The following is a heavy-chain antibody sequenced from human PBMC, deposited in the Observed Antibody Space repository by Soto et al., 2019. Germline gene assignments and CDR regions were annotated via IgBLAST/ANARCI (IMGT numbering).Heavy chain of an antibody. V-gene: IGHV3-9*01. CDR1: GFTFSSYA. D-gene: IGHD3-16*02. CDR2: INWNSGSI. J-gene: IGHJ3*02. CDR3: ARGSYRYIPGAFDI. Sequence: DVQLLESGGGLVQPEGSLRLSCAASGFTFSSYAMHWVRQAPGKGLEWVSGINWNSGSIGYADSVKGRFTISRDNAKNSLYLQMNSLRAEDTAVYYCARGSYRYIPGAFDIWGQGTMVTVSS.